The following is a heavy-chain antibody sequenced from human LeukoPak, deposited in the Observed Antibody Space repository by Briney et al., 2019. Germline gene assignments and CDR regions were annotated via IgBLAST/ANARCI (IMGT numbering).Heavy chain of an antibody. D-gene: IGHD3-22*01. CDR3: ARVGFSSGYYYSFLYYFDY. CDR1: GFTFSSYE. J-gene: IGHJ4*02. CDR2: ISSSGSTI. V-gene: IGHV3-48*03. Sequence: PGGSLRLSCAASGFTFSSYEMNWVPQAPGKGLEWVSYISSSGSTIYYADSVKGRFTISRDNAKNSLYLQMNSLRAEDTAVYYCARVGFSSGYYYSFLYYFDYWGQGTLVTVSS.